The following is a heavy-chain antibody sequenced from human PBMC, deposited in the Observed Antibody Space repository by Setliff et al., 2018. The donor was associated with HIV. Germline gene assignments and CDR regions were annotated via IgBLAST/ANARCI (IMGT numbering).Heavy chain of an antibody. CDR3: AKAVAQQFVSFFDH. CDR1: GFTFSDYP. J-gene: IGHJ4*02. CDR2: ISSTSSNI. V-gene: IGHV3-48*01. D-gene: IGHD6-6*01. Sequence: PGGSLRLSCAASGFTFSDYPMNWVRQAPGKGLEWVSYISSTSSNIYYVDSVEGRFTISRDNADNSLYLQMNSLRAEDTAVYYCAKAVAQQFVSFFDHWGQGTLVTVSS.